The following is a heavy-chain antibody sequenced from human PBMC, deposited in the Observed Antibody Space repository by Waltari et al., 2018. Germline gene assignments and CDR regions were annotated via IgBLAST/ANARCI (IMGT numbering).Heavy chain of an antibody. V-gene: IGHV3-7*01. CDR1: GFTLRSYW. D-gene: IGHD6-19*01. CDR2: IKQDGSEN. CDR3: ARPYASGWYINFDY. J-gene: IGHJ4*02. Sequence: EMQLVESGGGLVQSGGSLRLSCAASGFTLRSYWRSWVRQAQGKGLEWVANIKQDGSENYYVDSVKGRFTFSRDNAKNSLYLQMNSLRAEDTAVYYCARPYASGWYINFDYWGQGTLVTVSS.